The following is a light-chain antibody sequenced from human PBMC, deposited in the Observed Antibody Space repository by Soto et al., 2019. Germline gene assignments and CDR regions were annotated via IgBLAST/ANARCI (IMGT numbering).Light chain of an antibody. CDR2: DVT. CDR3: SSYTSSNTQV. CDR1: SSDVGDYSS. J-gene: IGLJ3*02. Sequence: QSALTQPASVSGSPGQSITISCSGTSSDVGDYSSVSWYQQHPGKAPKLIIYDVTNRPSGISNRFSGSKSDNTASLTISELQAEDEADYYCSSYTSSNTQVFGGGTKLTVL. V-gene: IGLV2-14*01.